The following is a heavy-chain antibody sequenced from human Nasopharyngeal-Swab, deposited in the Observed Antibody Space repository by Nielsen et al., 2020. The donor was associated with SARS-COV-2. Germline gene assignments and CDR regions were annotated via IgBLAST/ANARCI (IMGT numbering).Heavy chain of an antibody. CDR3: TRDDSIAVAGVGYYYYGMDV. CDR2: IRSKAYGGTT. V-gene: IGHV3-49*02. J-gene: IGHJ6*02. Sequence: WIRQPTGKGLEWVGFIRSKAYGGTTEYAASVKGRFTISRDDSKSIAYLQMNSLKTEDTAVYYCTRDDSIAVAGVGYYYYGMDVWGQGTTVTVSS. D-gene: IGHD6-19*01.